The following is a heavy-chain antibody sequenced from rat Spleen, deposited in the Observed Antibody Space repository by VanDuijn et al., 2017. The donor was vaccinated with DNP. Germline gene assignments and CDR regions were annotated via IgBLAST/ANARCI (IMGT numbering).Heavy chain of an antibody. CDR2: INAGDGKT. CDR3: ASWSPIAPISTSNY. CDR1: GFTFSDSN. J-gene: IGHJ2*01. V-gene: IGHV5S13*01. D-gene: IGHD1-2*01. Sequence: EVQLVESGGGLVQPGRSLKLSCTASGFTFSDSNMAWVRQAPTKGLEWVASINAGDGKTYYQDSVKGRFTISRHNAKNTQYLQMDSLRSEDTATYFCASWSPIAPISTSNYWGQGVMVTVSS.